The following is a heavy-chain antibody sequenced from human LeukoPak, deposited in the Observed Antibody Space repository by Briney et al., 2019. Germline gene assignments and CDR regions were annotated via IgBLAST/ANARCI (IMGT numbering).Heavy chain of an antibody. CDR3: ARDKPRGGSSRLETTRGAFDI. J-gene: IGHJ3*02. CDR2: MNPNSGNT. CDR1: GYTFTSYD. V-gene: IGHV1-8*01. D-gene: IGHD1-26*01. Sequence: ASVKVSCKASGYTFTSYDINWVRQATGQGLEWMGWMNPNSGNTGYAQKFQGRITMTRNTSISTAYMELSSLRSEDTAVYYCARDKPRGGSSRLETTRGAFDIWGQGTMVTVSS.